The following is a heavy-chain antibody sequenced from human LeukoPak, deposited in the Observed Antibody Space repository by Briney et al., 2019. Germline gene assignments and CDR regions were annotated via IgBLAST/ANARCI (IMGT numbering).Heavy chain of an antibody. CDR2: IYHGGST. Sequence: SETLSLTCAFYGGSFSGHYWSWIRQPPGLGLEWIGEIYHGGSTNYNPSLKRRVTISVDTSKNQFSLRLASVTAADTAVYYCARRPSWFGELLSPHGFDSWGQGTLVTVSS. CDR1: GGSFSGHY. J-gene: IGHJ5*01. V-gene: IGHV4-34*01. D-gene: IGHD3-10*01. CDR3: ARRPSWFGELLSPHGFDS.